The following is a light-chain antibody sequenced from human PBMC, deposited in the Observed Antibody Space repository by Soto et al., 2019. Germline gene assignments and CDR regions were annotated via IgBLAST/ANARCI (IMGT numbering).Light chain of an antibody. CDR1: SSNIGSNT. V-gene: IGLV1-44*01. CDR3: AAWDDSLNGPDVV. Sequence: QSVLTQPPSASGTLGQRVTISCSGSSSNIGSNTVNWYQQLPGTAPKLLIYNNNQRPSGVPDRFSGSKSGTSASLAISGLQSEDEADYYCAAWDDSLNGPDVVFGGGTKLTVL. J-gene: IGLJ2*01. CDR2: NNN.